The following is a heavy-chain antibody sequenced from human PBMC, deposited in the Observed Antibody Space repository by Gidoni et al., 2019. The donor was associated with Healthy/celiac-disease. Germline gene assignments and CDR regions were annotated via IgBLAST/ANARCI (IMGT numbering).Heavy chain of an antibody. V-gene: IGHV3-48*02. D-gene: IGHD1-26*01. J-gene: IGHJ6*03. CDR3: ARHSGEYYYYYYYMDV. Sequence: ESGGGLVQPGGSLRLSCAASGFTFSSYSMNWVRQAPGKGLEWVSYISSSSSTIYYADSVKGRFTISRDNAKNSLYLQMNSLRDEDTAVYYCARHSGEYYYYYYYMDVWGKGTTVTVSS. CDR2: ISSSSSTI. CDR1: GFTFSSYS.